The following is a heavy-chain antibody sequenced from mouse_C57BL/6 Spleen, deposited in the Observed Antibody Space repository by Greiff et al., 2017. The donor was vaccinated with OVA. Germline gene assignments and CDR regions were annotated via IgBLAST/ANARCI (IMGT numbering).Heavy chain of an antibody. D-gene: IGHD1-1*01. CDR3: VRDLPYYYGSSYGAMDY. Sequence: DVHLVESGGGLVQPKGSLKLSCAASGFTFNTYAMHWVRQAPGKGLEWVARIRSKSSNYATYYADSVKDRFTISRDDSQSMLYLQMNNLKTEDTAMYYCVRDLPYYYGSSYGAMDYWGQGTSVTVSS. J-gene: IGHJ4*01. CDR2: IRSKSSNYAT. CDR1: GFTFNTYA. V-gene: IGHV10-3*01.